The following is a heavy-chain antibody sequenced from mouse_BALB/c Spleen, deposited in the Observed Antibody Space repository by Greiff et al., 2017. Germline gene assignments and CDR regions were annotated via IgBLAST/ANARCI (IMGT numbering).Heavy chain of an antibody. Sequence: QVQLKESGPGLVAPSQSLSITCTVSGFSLTSYGVHWVRQPPGKGLEWLGLIWAGGSTNYNSALMSRLSISKDNSKCQVILIMSSLQTDDTAMYYCARDRRMDSWGQGTSATVSS. V-gene: IGHV2-9*02. CDR2: IWAGGST. CDR1: GFSLTSYG. J-gene: IGHJ4*01. CDR3: ARDRRMDS.